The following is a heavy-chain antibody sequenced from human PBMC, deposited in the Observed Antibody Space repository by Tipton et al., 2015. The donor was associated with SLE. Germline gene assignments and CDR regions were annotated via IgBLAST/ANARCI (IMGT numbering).Heavy chain of an antibody. J-gene: IGHJ3*02. V-gene: IGHV4-39*07. Sequence: GLVKPSETLSLICTVSGGSISSSSYYWGWIRQSPGKGLEWIGSIYYSGSTRYNPSRKSRVTISVDTSKNQFSLKLSSVTAADSAVYYCARVPLVDDAFDIWGQGTMVTVSS. CDR1: GGSISSSSYY. CDR3: ARVPLVDDAFDI. CDR2: IYYSGST.